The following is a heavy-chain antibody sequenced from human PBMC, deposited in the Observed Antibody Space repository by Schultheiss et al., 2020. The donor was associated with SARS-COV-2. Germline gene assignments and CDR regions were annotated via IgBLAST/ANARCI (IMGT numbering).Heavy chain of an antibody. V-gene: IGHV4-34*01. Sequence: SEILSLTCAVYGGSFSGYYWSWIRQPPGKGLEWIGEINHSGSTNYNPSLKSRVTISVDTSKNQFSLKLSSVTAADTAVYYCARDSSGYYSPYYFDYWGQGTLVTVSS. D-gene: IGHD3-22*01. CDR3: ARDSSGYYSPYYFDY. J-gene: IGHJ4*02. CDR2: INHSGST. CDR1: GGSFSGYY.